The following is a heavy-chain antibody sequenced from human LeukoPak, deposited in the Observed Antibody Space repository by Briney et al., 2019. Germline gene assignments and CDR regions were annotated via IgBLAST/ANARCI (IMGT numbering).Heavy chain of an antibody. CDR2: INWNGGST. CDR3: ARAKYYYDSSGYCD. Sequence: GGSLRLSCAASGFTFDDYGMSWVRQAPGKGLEWVSGINWNGGSTGYADSVKGRFTISRDNAKNSLYLQMNSLRAEDTALYYCARAKYYYDSSGYCDWGQGTLVTVSS. D-gene: IGHD3-22*01. J-gene: IGHJ4*02. V-gene: IGHV3-20*04. CDR1: GFTFDDYG.